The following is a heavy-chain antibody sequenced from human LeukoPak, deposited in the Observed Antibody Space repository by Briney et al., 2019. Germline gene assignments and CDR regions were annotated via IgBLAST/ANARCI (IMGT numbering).Heavy chain of an antibody. Sequence: PGGSLRLSCAASGFTSSSYWMHWVRQAPGKGLVWVSRINSDGSSTSYADSVKGRFTISRDNAKNALYLQMDSLRAEDTGVYYCARSNQADDYWGQGTLVTVSS. CDR1: GFTSSSYW. J-gene: IGHJ4*02. CDR2: INSDGSST. V-gene: IGHV3-74*01. D-gene: IGHD1-14*01. CDR3: ARSNQADDY.